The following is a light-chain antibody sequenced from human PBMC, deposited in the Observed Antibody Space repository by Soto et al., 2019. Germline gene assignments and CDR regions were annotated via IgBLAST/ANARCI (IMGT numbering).Light chain of an antibody. J-gene: IGKJ1*01. CDR2: DAS. Sequence: DVQMTQSPSTLSASVGDRVTITCRASQSVTSWLAWYQQKPGKAPKVLIYDASSLESGVPSRFSGSGSGTEFTLTISSLHPDDFATYYCHHYNSYPGTFGQGTKVXIK. V-gene: IGKV1-5*01. CDR3: HHYNSYPGT. CDR1: QSVTSW.